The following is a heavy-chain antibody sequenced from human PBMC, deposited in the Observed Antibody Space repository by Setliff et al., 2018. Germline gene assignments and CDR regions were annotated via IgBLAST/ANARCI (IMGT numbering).Heavy chain of an antibody. V-gene: IGHV3-33*08. CDR2: IWDDGGNK. D-gene: IGHD2-2*03. Sequence: PGGSLRLSCAASGFTFSTYRMHWVRQAPGKGLEWVAVIWDDGGNKYRAGSVKGRFTISRDNAKNTLYLQMNSLRVEDTAVYYCARGFGYAAWYYLDYWGQGTLVTVSS. J-gene: IGHJ4*02. CDR3: ARGFGYAAWYYLDY. CDR1: GFTFSTYR.